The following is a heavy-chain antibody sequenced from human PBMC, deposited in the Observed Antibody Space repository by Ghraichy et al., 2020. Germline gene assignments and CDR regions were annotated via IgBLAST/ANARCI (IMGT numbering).Heavy chain of an antibody. CDR3: ATAGDFWSGYFVY. CDR2: FDPEDGET. D-gene: IGHD3-3*01. J-gene: IGHJ4*02. V-gene: IGHV1-24*01. Sequence: ASVKVSCKVSGYTLTELSMHWVRQAPGKGLEWMGGFDPEDGETIYAQKFQGRVTMTEDTSTDTAYMELSSPRSEDTAVYYCATAGDFWSGYFVYWGQGTLVTVSS. CDR1: GYTLTELS.